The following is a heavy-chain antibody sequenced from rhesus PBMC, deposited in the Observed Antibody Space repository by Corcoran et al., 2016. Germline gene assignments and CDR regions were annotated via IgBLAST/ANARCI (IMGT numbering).Heavy chain of an antibody. V-gene: IGHV4S16*01. J-gene: IGHJ5-2*02. CDR2: GSDGNTYT. CDR1: GGSISSDY. Sequence: QVQLQESGPGLVKPSETLSLTCAVSGGSISSDYWFWLRQSPGKGLEWIGIGSDGNTYTSSSPTPKGPVTISTATPKNHFTLNLTSVAAAATAFYSCARYPPPKWKSLDVWGRGLLVTVSS. D-gene: IGHD1-1*01. CDR3: ARYPPPKWKSLDV.